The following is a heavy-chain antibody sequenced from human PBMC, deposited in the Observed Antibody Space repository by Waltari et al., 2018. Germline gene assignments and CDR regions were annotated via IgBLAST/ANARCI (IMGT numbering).Heavy chain of an antibody. CDR1: RGSFSAYH. J-gene: IGHJ4*02. D-gene: IGHD3-16*01. CDR3: ARPSVAARLGSLDY. CDR2: IDHKGVA. V-gene: IGHV4-34*01. Sequence: QVQLQQWGAGLLKPSETLSLSCSVSRGSFSAYHWTWIRQSPGKGLEWIGEIDHKGVAYYNPSLKGRVTISVDTSKNQFSLNLTPVTATDTAVYFCARPSVAARLGSLDYWGQGALVTVSS.